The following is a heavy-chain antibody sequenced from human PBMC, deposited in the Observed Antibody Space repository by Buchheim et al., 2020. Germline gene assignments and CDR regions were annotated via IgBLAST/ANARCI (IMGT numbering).Heavy chain of an antibody. CDR3: ARDTYYLNSGSGFDP. J-gene: IGHJ5*02. CDR2: IYASGST. D-gene: IGHD3-10*01. CDR1: GDSISSGSSF. V-gene: IGHV4-61*02. Sequence: QVQLQESGPGLVKPSQTLSLTCTVSGDSISSGSSFWGWIRQPAGEKLEWIGRIYASGSTNYNPSLKNRVTLSVDTSKNQFSLRLNSVTAADTAVYYCARDTYYLNSGSGFDPWGQGTL.